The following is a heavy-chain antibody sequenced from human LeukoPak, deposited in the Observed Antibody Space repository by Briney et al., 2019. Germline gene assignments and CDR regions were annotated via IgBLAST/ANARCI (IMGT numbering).Heavy chain of an antibody. J-gene: IGHJ4*02. CDR2: FDPEDGET. Sequence: ASVKVSCKVSGYTLTELSMHWVRQAPGKGLEWMGGFDPEDGETIYAQKFQGRVTMTEDTSTDTAYMGLSSLRSEDTAVYYWAASTYNWNDLDYGGQGTLVTVSS. V-gene: IGHV1-24*01. CDR1: GYTLTELS. D-gene: IGHD1-1*01. CDR3: AASTYNWNDLDY.